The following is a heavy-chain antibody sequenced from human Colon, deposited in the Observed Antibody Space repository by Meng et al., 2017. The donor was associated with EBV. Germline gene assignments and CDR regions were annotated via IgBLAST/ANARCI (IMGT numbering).Heavy chain of an antibody. J-gene: IGHJ4*02. V-gene: IGHV4-31*03. CDR1: GGSVSSGGSY. CDR3: ARVSSGWDYFDY. D-gene: IGHD6-19*01. Sequence: VRLQGSGPGLVKPSHPLSLTCIVSGGSVSSGGSYWTWIRQHPGKGLEWFGHIYYSGSTFYNPSLKRRVIISIDTPKNQFSLNLRSVTAADTAVYYCARVSSGWDYFDYWGQGTLVTVSS. CDR2: IYYSGST.